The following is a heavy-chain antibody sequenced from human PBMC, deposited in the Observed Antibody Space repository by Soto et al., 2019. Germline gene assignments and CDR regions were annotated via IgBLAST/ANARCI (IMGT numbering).Heavy chain of an antibody. Sequence: GGSLRLSCAASGFTFSSYAMSWVRQAPGKGLEWVSAISGSGGSTYYADSVKGRFTISRDNSKNTLYLQMNSLRAEDTAVYYCAKDLVEYCSSTSCVGYWGQGTLVTVSS. V-gene: IGHV3-23*01. CDR2: ISGSGGST. CDR3: AKDLVEYCSSTSCVGY. D-gene: IGHD2-2*01. CDR1: GFTFSSYA. J-gene: IGHJ4*02.